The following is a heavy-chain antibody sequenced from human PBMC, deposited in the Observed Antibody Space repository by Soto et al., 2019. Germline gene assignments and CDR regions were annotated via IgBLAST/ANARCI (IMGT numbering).Heavy chain of an antibody. CDR2: IYHSGST. V-gene: IGHV4-30-2*01. J-gene: IGHJ4*02. D-gene: IGHD4-17*01. CDR3: ARGPLLTTVTTTGVFDY. Sequence: SETLSLTCAVSGGSISSGGYSWSWIRQPPGKGLEWIGYIYHSGSTYYNPSLKSRVTISVDRSKNQFSLKLSSVTAADTAVYYCARGPLLTTVTTTGVFDYWGQGTLVTVSS. CDR1: GGSISSGGYS.